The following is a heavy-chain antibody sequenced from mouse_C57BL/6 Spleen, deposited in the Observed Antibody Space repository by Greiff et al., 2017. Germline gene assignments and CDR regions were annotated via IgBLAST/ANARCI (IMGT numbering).Heavy chain of an antibody. Sequence: EVMLVESEGGLVQPGSSMKLSCTASGFTFSDYYMAWVRQVPEKGLEWVANINYDGSSTYYLDSLKSRFIISRDNAKNILYLQMSSLKSEDTATYYCAREITTVVATRYCDVWGTGTTVTVSS. CDR1: GFTFSDYY. J-gene: IGHJ1*03. V-gene: IGHV5-16*01. D-gene: IGHD1-1*01. CDR3: AREITTVVATRYCDV. CDR2: INYDGSST.